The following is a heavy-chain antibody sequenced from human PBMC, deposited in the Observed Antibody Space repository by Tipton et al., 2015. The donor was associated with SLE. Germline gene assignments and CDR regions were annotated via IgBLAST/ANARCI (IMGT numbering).Heavy chain of an antibody. D-gene: IGHD4-11*01. Sequence: TLSLTCTVFGGSISSYYWSWIRQPAGGGLEWIGRIYTNENTNYNPSLKSRVTMSVDTSKNHFSLQLISLTAADTAVYYCAREFLNPVTTVHYYFDLWGRGTLVTVSS. CDR3: AREFLNPVTTVHYYFDL. CDR2: IYTNENT. CDR1: GGSISSYY. J-gene: IGHJ2*01. V-gene: IGHV4-4*07.